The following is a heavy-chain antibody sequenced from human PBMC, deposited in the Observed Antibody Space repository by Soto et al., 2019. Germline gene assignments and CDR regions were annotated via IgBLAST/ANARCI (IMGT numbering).Heavy chain of an antibody. CDR3: ARDGYSGHDYGD. J-gene: IGHJ4*02. CDR1: GGTFTNYT. D-gene: IGHD5-12*01. Sequence: QVQLVQSGAEVKKPGSSVRVSCKASGGTFTNYTIGWVRQAPGQGLEWMGRIIPILNRAQHAQKFQGRVTITVDKSTSTAYMDLNSLRSEDTAIYFCARDGYSGHDYGDWGQGTLVTVSS. CDR2: IIPILNRA. V-gene: IGHV1-69*08.